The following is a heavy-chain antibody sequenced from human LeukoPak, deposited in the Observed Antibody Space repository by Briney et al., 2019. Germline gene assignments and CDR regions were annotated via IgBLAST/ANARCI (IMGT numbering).Heavy chain of an antibody. CDR3: ARETLTMVRGVKTDDYYYYYMDV. V-gene: IGHV3-23*01. CDR2: ISGSGGST. Sequence: PGGSLRLSCAASGFTFSSYAMSWVRQAPGKGLDWVSAISGSGGSTYYADSVKGRFTISRDNSKNTLYLQMNSLRAEDTAVYYCARETLTMVRGVKTDDYYYYYMDVWGKGTTVTVSS. J-gene: IGHJ6*03. CDR1: GFTFSSYA. D-gene: IGHD3-10*01.